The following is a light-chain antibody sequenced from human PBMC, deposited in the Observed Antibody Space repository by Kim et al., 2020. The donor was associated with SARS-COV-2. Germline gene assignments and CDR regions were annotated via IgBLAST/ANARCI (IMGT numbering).Light chain of an antibody. V-gene: IGKV1-5*03. J-gene: IGKJ1*01. CDR3: QQYNRYST. CDR1: QSIDTW. Sequence: ASVGDRVTITCRATQSIDTWLAWYQQKPGRAQQLLIDRSTVLQNGVPSRFSGAGSGTEFSLTISGLQPDDFGTYYCQQYNRYSTFGQGTKVDIK. CDR2: RST.